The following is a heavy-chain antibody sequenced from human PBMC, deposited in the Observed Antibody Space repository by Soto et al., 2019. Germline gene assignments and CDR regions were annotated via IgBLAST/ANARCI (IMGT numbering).Heavy chain of an antibody. CDR3: ARGLYYYDSSGYYYGDDAFDI. D-gene: IGHD3-22*01. CDR1: GGSFSGYY. V-gene: IGHV4-34*01. CDR2: INHSGST. J-gene: IGHJ3*02. Sequence: SETLSLTCAVYGGSFSGYYWSWIRQPPGKGLEWIGEINHSGSTNYNPSLKSRVTISVDTSKNQFSLKLSSVTAADTAVYYCARGLYYYDSSGYYYGDDAFDIWGQGTMVTVSS.